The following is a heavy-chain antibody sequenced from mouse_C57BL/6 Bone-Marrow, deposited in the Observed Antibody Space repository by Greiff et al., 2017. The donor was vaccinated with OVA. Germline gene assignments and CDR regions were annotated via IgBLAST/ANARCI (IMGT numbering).Heavy chain of an antibody. V-gene: IGHV1-50*01. CDR1: GYTFTSYW. Sequence: QVQLQQSGAELVKPGASVKLSCKASGYTFTSYWMQWVKQRPGQGLEWIGEIDPSDSYTNYNQKFKGKATLTVDTSSSTAYMQLSSLTSEDSAVYYCAIEGYSNYPDYWGQGTTLTVSS. D-gene: IGHD2-5*01. J-gene: IGHJ2*01. CDR3: AIEGYSNYPDY. CDR2: IDPSDSYT.